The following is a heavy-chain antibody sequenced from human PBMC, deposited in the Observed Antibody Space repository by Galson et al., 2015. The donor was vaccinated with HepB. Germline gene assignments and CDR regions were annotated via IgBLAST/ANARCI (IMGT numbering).Heavy chain of an antibody. CDR3: TRPTTDYGGNLEYFDY. D-gene: IGHD4-23*01. CDR2: IRSKANSYAT. J-gene: IGHJ4*02. CDR1: GFTFSGSA. V-gene: IGHV3-73*01. Sequence: SLRLSCAASGFTFSGSAMHWVRQASGKGLEWVGRIRSKANSYATAYAASVKGRFTISRDDSKNTAYLQMNSLKTEDTAVYYCTRPTTDYGGNLEYFDYWGQGTLVTVSS.